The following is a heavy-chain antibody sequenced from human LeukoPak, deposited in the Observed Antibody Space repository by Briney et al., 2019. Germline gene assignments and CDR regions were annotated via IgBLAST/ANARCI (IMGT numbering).Heavy chain of an antibody. CDR3: ARGGGYNAFDY. D-gene: IGHD5-24*01. J-gene: IGHJ4*02. V-gene: IGHV4-38-2*01. CDR2: IYHSGST. CDR1: GGSFSGYY. Sequence: SETPSLTCAVYGGSFSGYYWGWVRQPPGKGLEWIGSIYHSGSTYYNPSLKSRVTISEDTSKNQFSLKLSSVTAADTAVYYCARGGGYNAFDYWGQGTLVTVSS.